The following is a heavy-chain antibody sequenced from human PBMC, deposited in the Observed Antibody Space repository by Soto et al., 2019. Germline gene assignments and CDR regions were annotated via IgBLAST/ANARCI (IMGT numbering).Heavy chain of an antibody. CDR1: GYTFTSYE. Sequence: QVQLVQSGAEVKKPGASVKVSCKASGYTFTSYEINWVRQATGQGLEWMGRMNPNSGDTGYAQKFQGRVTMTRNTSRSTAYMELSSLRSEDTAVYYCARGELLWFGELLRWGQGTLVTVSS. V-gene: IGHV1-8*01. D-gene: IGHD3-10*01. J-gene: IGHJ4*02. CDR3: ARGELLWFGELLR. CDR2: MNPNSGDT.